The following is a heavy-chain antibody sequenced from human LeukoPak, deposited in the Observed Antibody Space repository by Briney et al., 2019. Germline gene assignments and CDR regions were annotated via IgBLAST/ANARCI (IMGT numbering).Heavy chain of an antibody. CDR1: GFTFSSYA. D-gene: IGHD2-2*01. CDR2: ISGSGGST. CDR3: AASLPNIVVVPAAKGPFGS. V-gene: IGHV3-23*01. J-gene: IGHJ5*02. Sequence: PGGSLRLSCTASGFTFSSYAMSWVRQAPGKGLEWVSTISGSGGSTYYEDSVKGRFTISRDNSKNTLYLQMSSLRAEDTAVYYCAASLPNIVVVPAAKGPFGSWGQGTLVTVSS.